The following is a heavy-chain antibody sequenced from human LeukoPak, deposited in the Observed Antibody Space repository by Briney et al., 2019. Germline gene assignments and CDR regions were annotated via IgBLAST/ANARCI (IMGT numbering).Heavy chain of an antibody. D-gene: IGHD1-1*01. CDR1: GYTFTNYY. J-gene: IGHJ4*02. CDR2: INPSGGST. CDR3: AREAFSSWNANLDS. V-gene: IGHV1-46*01. Sequence: ASVKVSCEASGYTFTNYYIHWVRQAPGQGLEWMGIINPSGGSTSYAQKFQGRVTMTRDTSTSTVHMELSSLRSEDTAVYYCAREAFSSWNANLDSWGQGTLVTVYS.